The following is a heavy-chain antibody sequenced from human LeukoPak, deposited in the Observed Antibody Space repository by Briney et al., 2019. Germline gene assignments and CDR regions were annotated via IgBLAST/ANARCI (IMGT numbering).Heavy chain of an antibody. CDR2: INHSGST. J-gene: IGHJ3*02. CDR1: GGSFRGYY. CDR3: ARLLRQWLVFDAFYI. D-gene: IGHD6-19*01. V-gene: IGHV4-34*01. Sequence: SETLSLTCAIYGGSFRGYYWSWIRQPPGAGLEWIGEINHSGSTNYNPSLKSRVTISIDTSKNQFSLRLSSVTAADTAMYYCARLLRQWLVFDAFYIWGQGTMVTVSS.